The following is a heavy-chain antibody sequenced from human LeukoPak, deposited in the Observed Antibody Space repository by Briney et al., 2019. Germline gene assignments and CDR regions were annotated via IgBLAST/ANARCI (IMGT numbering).Heavy chain of an antibody. V-gene: IGHV3-7*01. CDR3: ARDDGGSYPTVCDC. CDR1: GFTFSSYG. Sequence: GGSLRLSCAASGFTFSSYGMHWVRQAPGKGLEWVANIKQDGSEKYYVDSVKGRFTISRDNAKNSLYLQMNSLRAEDTAVYYCARDDGGSYPTVCDCWGQGTLVTVSS. D-gene: IGHD1-26*01. CDR2: IKQDGSEK. J-gene: IGHJ4*02.